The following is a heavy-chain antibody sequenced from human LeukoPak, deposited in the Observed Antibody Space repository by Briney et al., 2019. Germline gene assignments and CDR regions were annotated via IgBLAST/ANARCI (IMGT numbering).Heavy chain of an antibody. Sequence: ASVKVSCKASGYTFTDYYMHWVRQAPGQELEWMGWLSPNSGDTKVAQKFQGRVTMTRDTSISTAYMDLSRLRSDDTAVYYCARATDISSWYLAYWGQGTLVTVSS. V-gene: IGHV1-2*02. CDR1: GYTFTDYY. J-gene: IGHJ4*02. D-gene: IGHD6-13*01. CDR3: ARATDISSWYLAY. CDR2: LSPNSGDT.